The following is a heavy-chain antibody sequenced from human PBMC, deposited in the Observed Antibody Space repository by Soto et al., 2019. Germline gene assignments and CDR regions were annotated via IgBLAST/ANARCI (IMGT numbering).Heavy chain of an antibody. V-gene: IGHV3-23*01. CDR2: ISGSGGST. D-gene: IGHD3-22*01. CDR3: ASEDASSGYYTDAGAFDI. CDR1: GFTFSSYA. Sequence: EVQLLESGGGLGQPGGSLRLSCAASGFTFSSYAMSWVRQAPGKGLEWVSAISGSGGSTYYADSVQGRFTISRDNSKNTLYLQMNSLRAEDTAVYYCASEDASSGYYTDAGAFDIWGQGTMVTVSS. J-gene: IGHJ3*02.